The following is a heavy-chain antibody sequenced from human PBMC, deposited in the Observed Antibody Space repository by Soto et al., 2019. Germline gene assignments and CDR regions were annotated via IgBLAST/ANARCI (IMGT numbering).Heavy chain of an antibody. CDR1: GGTFSSYT. Sequence: ASVKVSCKASGGTFSSYTISWVRQAPGQGLEWMGRIIPILGIANYAQKFQGRVTITADKSTSTAYMELSSLRSEDTAVYYCARDLRAGLREGRFDYWGQGTLVTVSS. J-gene: IGHJ4*02. D-gene: IGHD3-16*01. CDR3: ARDLRAGLREGRFDY. V-gene: IGHV1-69*04. CDR2: IIPILGIA.